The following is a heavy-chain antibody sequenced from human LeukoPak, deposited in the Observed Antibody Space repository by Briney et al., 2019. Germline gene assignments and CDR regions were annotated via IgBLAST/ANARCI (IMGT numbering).Heavy chain of an antibody. D-gene: IGHD3-10*01. V-gene: IGHV1-69*05. CDR2: IIPIFGTA. Sequence: SVKVSCKASGGTFSSYAISWVRQAPGQGLEWMGGIIPIFGTANYAQKFQGRVTITTDESTSTAYMELSSLRSEDTAVYYCARVASITMVRGLNYYYYMDVWGEGTTVTVSS. CDR3: ARVASITMVRGLNYYYYMDV. J-gene: IGHJ6*03. CDR1: GGTFSSYA.